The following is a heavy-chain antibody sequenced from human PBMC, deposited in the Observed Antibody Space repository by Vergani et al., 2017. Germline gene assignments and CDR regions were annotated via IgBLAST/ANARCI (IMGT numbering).Heavy chain of an antibody. CDR1: GGTFSSYT. J-gene: IGHJ6*02. CDR3: ARVEQQLGDYYYGGMDV. V-gene: IGHV1-69*02. Sequence: QVQLVQSGAEVKKPGSSVKVSCKASGGTFSSYTISWVRQAPGQGLEWMGRLIPILGIANYAQKFQGRVTITADKSTSTAYMELNSLRSEDTAVYYCARVEQQLGDYYYGGMDVWGQGTTVTVS. D-gene: IGHD6-13*01. CDR2: LIPILGIA.